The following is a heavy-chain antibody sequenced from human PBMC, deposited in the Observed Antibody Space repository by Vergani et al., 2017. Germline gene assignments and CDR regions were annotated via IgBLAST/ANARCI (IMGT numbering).Heavy chain of an antibody. CDR2: ISSSGSP. CDR1: GDSISRSHYY. Sequence: QLQLQESGPGLVKPSETLSLSCRVSGDSISRSHYYCGFIRQPPGKRLEWIGSISSSGSPYYTPTLKSRLTFSVDTSKNLFSLRLKSVTATDTGMYYCARPVGPSAIADGYHVWGQGTMVTVS. V-gene: IGHV4-39*02. D-gene: IGHD5-18*01. J-gene: IGHJ3*01. CDR3: ARPVGPSAIADGYHV.